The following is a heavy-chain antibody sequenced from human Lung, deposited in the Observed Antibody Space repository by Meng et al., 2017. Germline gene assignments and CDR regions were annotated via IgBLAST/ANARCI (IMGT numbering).Heavy chain of an antibody. D-gene: IGHD4-11*01. CDR3: ARGPTTMAHDFDY. CDR2: INHSGST. V-gene: IGHV4-34*01. CDR1: GGSFSDYY. J-gene: IGHJ4*02. Sequence: QVKQQQGGAGLLKPSETLSLTVVVSGGSFSDYYWSWIRQPPGKGLEWIGEINHSGSTNYNPSLESRATISVDTSQNNLSLKLSSVTAADSAVYYCARGPTTMAHDFDYWGQGTLVTVSS.